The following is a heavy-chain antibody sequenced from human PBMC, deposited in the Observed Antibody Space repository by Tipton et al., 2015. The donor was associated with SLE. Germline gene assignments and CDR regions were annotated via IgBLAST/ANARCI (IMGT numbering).Heavy chain of an antibody. D-gene: IGHD6-6*01. CDR3: ARAESSSSYFDY. CDR1: GFNFGAHW. CDR2: IKEDGTDK. V-gene: IGHV3-7*01. J-gene: IGHJ4*02. Sequence: SLRLSCAASGFNFGAHWMSWVRQAPGKGLEWVANIKEDGTDKYYVDSVKGRFTISRDNSKNSVYLQMNSLRAEDTGVYYCARAESSSSYFDYWGQGTLVAVSS.